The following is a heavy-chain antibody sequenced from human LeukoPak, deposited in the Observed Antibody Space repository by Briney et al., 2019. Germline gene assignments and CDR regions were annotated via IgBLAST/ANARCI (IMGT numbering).Heavy chain of an antibody. J-gene: IGHJ4*02. D-gene: IGHD4-23*01. Sequence: GGSLRLSCAASGFTFSSYGMHWVRQAPGKGLEWVAVIWYDGSNKYYADSVKGRFTISRDNSKNTLYLQMSSLRAEDTAVYYCARDYGGNSIIYYFDYWGQGTLVTVSS. CDR3: ARDYGGNSIIYYFDY. V-gene: IGHV3-33*01. CDR1: GFTFSSYG. CDR2: IWYDGSNK.